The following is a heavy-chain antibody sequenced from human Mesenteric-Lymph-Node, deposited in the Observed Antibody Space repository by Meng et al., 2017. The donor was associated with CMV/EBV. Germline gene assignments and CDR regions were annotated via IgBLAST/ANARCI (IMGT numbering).Heavy chain of an antibody. CDR3: ARTYNAAFDN. V-gene: IGHV2-5*02. CDR1: GFSVGTSGVG. Sequence: CHFSGFSVGTSGVGVGWIRQPPGKALEWLVLIYWDDDKRYSPSLKSRLTITKDTSKNQVVLTMTNMDPVDTATYYCARTYNAAFDNWGQGTLVTVSS. D-gene: IGHD1-1*01. CDR2: IYWDDDK. J-gene: IGHJ4*02.